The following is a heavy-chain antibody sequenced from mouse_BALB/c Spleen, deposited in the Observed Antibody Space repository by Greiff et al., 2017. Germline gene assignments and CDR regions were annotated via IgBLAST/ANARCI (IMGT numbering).Heavy chain of an antibody. CDR1: GFTFSSYA. Sequence: EVQLVESGGGLVKPGGSLKLSCAASGFTFSSYAMSWVRQTPEKRLEWVATISSGGSYTYYPDSVKGRFTISRDNAKNTLYLQMSSLRSEDTAMYYCAREGSIHYYFDYWGQGTTLTVSS. D-gene: IGHD1-2*01. V-gene: IGHV5-9-3*01. J-gene: IGHJ2*01. CDR3: AREGSIHYYFDY. CDR2: ISSGGSYT.